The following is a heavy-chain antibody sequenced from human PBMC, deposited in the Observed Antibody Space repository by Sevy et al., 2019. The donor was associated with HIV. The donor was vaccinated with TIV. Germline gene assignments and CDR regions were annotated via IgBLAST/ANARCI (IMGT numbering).Heavy chain of an antibody. J-gene: IGHJ4*02. Sequence: GGSLRLSCAASGFTFSSYGMHWVRQAPGKGLEWVAVISYDGSNKYYADSVKGRITISRDNSKNTLYLQMNSLRAEDTAVYYCAKDVATLACDYWGQGTLVTVSS. D-gene: IGHD2-15*01. CDR3: AKDVATLACDY. CDR2: ISYDGSNK. CDR1: GFTFSSYG. V-gene: IGHV3-30*18.